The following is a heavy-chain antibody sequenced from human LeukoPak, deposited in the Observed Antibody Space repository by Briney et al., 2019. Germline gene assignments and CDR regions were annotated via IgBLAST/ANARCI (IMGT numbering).Heavy chain of an antibody. V-gene: IGHV4-4*02. CDR3: VREEMPGKFDY. CDR1: GGSIGTINLW. D-gene: IGHD1-26*01. CDR2: IYHSGNT. Sequence: KTSETLSLTCAVSGGSIGTINLWWTWVRQPPGKGLEWIGEIYHSGNTDYNPSLKSRVTISIDKSKNQFSLRLTSVTAADTAMYFCVREEMPGKFDYWGQGTLVTVSS. J-gene: IGHJ4*02.